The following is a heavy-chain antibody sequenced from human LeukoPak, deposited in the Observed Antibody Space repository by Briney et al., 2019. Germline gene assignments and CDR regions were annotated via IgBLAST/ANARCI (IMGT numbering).Heavy chain of an antibody. CDR1: GFTFSSYA. V-gene: IGHV3-23*01. D-gene: IGHD7-27*01. CDR3: AIDPNWGVDY. J-gene: IGHJ4*02. Sequence: PGGSLRLSCAASGFTFSSYAMSWVRQAPGKGPEWVSAIRDSGSSTHYADSVKGRFTISRDNSKNTLYLQMNSLRAEDTAVYYCAIDPNWGVDYWGQGVLVTVSS. CDR2: IRDSGSST.